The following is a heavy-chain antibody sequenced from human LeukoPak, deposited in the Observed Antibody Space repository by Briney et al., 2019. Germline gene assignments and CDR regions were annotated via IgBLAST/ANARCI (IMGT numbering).Heavy chain of an antibody. V-gene: IGHV4-39*01. Sequence: PSETLSLTCTVSSGSISSSTNYWGWIRQSPGKGLESIGSINYSGNTFHNPSLKSRVTIFADTSKNQFSLKLTSVTAADTAVYYCVSRPRYCATSGCGGGAFDIWGQGTMVTVSS. D-gene: IGHD2-8*01. CDR3: VSRPRYCATSGCGGGAFDI. CDR1: SGSISSSTNY. J-gene: IGHJ3*02. CDR2: INYSGNT.